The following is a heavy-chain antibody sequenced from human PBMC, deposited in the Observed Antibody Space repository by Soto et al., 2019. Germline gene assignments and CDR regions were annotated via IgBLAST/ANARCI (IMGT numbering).Heavy chain of an antibody. V-gene: IGHV3-30-3*01. Sequence: QVQLVESGGGVVQPGRSLRLSCAASGFTFSSYAMHWVRQAPGKGLEWVAVISYDGSNKYYADSVKGRFTISRDNTKNTLYLQMNSLRAEDTAVDYCARDEAGLPWFGVVVGSLAYYYGMDVWGQGTTVTVSS. CDR3: ARDEAGLPWFGVVVGSLAYYYGMDV. CDR2: ISYDGSNK. CDR1: GFTFSSYA. J-gene: IGHJ6*02. D-gene: IGHD3-10*01.